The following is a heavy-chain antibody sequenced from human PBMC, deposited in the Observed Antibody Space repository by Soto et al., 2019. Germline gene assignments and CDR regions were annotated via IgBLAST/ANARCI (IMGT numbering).Heavy chain of an antibody. D-gene: IGHD1-20*01. CDR2: INHSGST. Sequence: SETLSLTCAVYGGSFSGYYWSWIHQPPGKGLEWIGEINHSGSTNYNPSLKSRVTISVDTSKNQFSLKLSSVTAADTAVYYCARGNPITGTAHPALNWFDPWGQGTLVTVSS. V-gene: IGHV4-34*01. J-gene: IGHJ5*02. CDR1: GGSFSGYY. CDR3: ARGNPITGTAHPALNWFDP.